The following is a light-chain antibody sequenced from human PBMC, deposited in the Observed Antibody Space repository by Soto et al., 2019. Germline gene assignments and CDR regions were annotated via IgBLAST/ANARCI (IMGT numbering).Light chain of an antibody. J-gene: IGKJ2*01. CDR2: GAS. V-gene: IGKV3-20*01. CDR3: HQYGSSPLYT. Sequence: DIVLTPSPGTLSLSPGERATLSCRASQSVSSSYLAWYQQKPGQAPRLLIYGASSRATGIPDRFSGSGSGTDFTLTISRLEPEDFAVYYCHQYGSSPLYTFGQGTKLEIK. CDR1: QSVSSSY.